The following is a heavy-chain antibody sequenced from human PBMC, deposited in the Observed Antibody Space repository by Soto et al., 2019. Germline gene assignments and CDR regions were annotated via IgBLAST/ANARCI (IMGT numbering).Heavy chain of an antibody. CDR3: ASRDPGTSVDY. CDR2: VYRTGST. V-gene: IGHV4-4*02. D-gene: IGHD1-7*01. CDR1: GGSFTSNNW. J-gene: IGHJ4*02. Sequence: SETLSLTCAVSGGSFTSNNWWTWVRQPPGQGLEWIGEVYRTGSTNYNPSLKSRVTISLDKSENQFSLKVTSLTAADTAVYYCASRDPGTSVDYWGQGTLVTSPQ.